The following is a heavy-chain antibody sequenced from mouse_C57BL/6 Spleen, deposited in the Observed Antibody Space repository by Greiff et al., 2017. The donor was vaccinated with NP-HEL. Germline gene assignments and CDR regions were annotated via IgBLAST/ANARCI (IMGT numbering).Heavy chain of an antibody. J-gene: IGHJ4*01. V-gene: IGHV1-82*01. CDR3: ADGRNYAMDY. CDR1: GYAFSSSW. CDR2: IYPGDGDT. Sequence: VQLQQSGPELVKPGASVKISCKASGYAFSSSWMNWVKQRPGKGLEWIGRIYPGDGDTNYNGKFKGKATLTADKSSSTAYMQLSSLASEDSAVYFCADGRNYAMDYWGQGTSVTVSS.